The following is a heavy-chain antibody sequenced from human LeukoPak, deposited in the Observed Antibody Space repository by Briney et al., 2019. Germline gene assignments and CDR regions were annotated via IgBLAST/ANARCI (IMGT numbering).Heavy chain of an antibody. V-gene: IGHV3-74*01. J-gene: IGHJ5*02. Sequence: GGSLRLSYAASGFTFSGHWMHWVRHVPGKGLVWVSRSKSDGSSTSYADSVKGRFTISRDNAKNTLYLQMNSLRVEDTAVYYCARSDWFDPWGQGTLVIVSS. CDR2: SKSDGSST. CDR1: GFTFSGHW. CDR3: ARSDWFDP.